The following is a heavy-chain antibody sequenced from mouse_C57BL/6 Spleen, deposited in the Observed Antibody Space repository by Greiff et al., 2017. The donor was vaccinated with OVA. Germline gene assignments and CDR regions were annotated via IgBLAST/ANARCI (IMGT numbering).Heavy chain of an antibody. D-gene: IGHD1-1*01. V-gene: IGHV1-15*01. CDR3: TRREYYYGSSHFDY. CDR2: IDPETGGT. J-gene: IGHJ2*01. Sequence: QVQLQQSGAELVRPGASVTLSCKASGYTFTDYEMHWVKQTPVHGLEWIGAIDPETGGTAYNQKFKGKAILTADKSSSTAYMELRSLTSEDSAVYYCTRREYYYGSSHFDYWGQGTTLTVSS. CDR1: GYTFTDYE.